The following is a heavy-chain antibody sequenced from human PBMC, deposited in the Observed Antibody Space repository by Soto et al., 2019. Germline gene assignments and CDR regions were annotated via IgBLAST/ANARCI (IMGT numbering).Heavy chain of an antibody. D-gene: IGHD3-16*02. J-gene: IGHJ3*02. CDR3: ARAPYDYVWGSYRSPGAFDI. V-gene: IGHV4-59*01. CDR1: GGSISSYY. CDR2: IYYSGST. Sequence: PSETLSLTCTVSGGSISSYYWSWIRQPPGKGLEWIGYIYYSGSTNYNPSLKSRVTISVDTSKNQFSLKLSSVTAADTAVYYCARAPYDYVWGSYRSPGAFDIWGQGTIVTVSS.